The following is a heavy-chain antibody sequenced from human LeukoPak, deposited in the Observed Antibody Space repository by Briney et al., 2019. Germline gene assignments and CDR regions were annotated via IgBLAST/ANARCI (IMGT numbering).Heavy chain of an antibody. Sequence: ASVKVSCKASGYTFTGYYMHWVRQAPGQGLEWMGWINPNSGGTNYAQKFQGRVTMTRDTSISTAYMELSRLRSDDTAVYYCARAYYGDFLDFDYWGQGTLVTVSS. J-gene: IGHJ4*02. CDR2: INPNSGGT. CDR3: ARAYYGDFLDFDY. D-gene: IGHD4-17*01. CDR1: GYTFTGYY. V-gene: IGHV1-2*02.